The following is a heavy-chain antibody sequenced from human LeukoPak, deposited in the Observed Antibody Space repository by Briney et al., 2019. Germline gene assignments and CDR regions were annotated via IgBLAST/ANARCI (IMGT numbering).Heavy chain of an antibody. CDR2: IYHSGIT. CDR3: ARGDSSGWYYFDY. J-gene: IGHJ4*02. V-gene: IGHV4-30-2*05. D-gene: IGHD6-19*01. CDR1: GGSISSGGYS. Sequence: SETLSLTCAVSGGSISSGGYSWSWIRQPPGKGLEWIGYIYHSGITYYNPSLKSRVTISVDTSKNQFSLKLSSVTAADTAVYYCARGDSSGWYYFDYWGQGTLVTVSS.